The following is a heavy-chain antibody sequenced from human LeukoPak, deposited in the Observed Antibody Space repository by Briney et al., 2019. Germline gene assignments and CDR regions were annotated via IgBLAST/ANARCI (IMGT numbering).Heavy chain of an antibody. V-gene: IGHV3-48*03. CDR1: GSFSGGYE. CDR2: ISPSGNI. CDR3: ARFRTYFDY. D-gene: IGHD3/OR15-3a*01. J-gene: IGHJ4*02. Sequence: PGRSPRPSCAPLGSFSGGYEINSVRQPPGKGLEWVSYISPSGNIHYADSVKGRFTISRDNAENSLYLQMNSLRAEDTAVYYCARFRTYFDYWGQGTLVTVSS.